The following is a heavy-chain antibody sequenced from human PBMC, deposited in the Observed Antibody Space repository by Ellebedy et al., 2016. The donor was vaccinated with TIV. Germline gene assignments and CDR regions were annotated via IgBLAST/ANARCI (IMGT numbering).Heavy chain of an antibody. CDR3: ARECCGWPYYFDY. CDR1: GGSISSSNW. D-gene: IGHD6-19*01. Sequence: GSLRLXCAVSGGSISSSNWWSWVRQPPGKGLEWIGEIYHSGSTNYNPSLKSRVTISVDKSKNQFSLKLSSVTAADTAVYYCARECCGWPYYFDYWGQGTLVTVSS. CDR2: IYHSGST. J-gene: IGHJ4*02. V-gene: IGHV4-4*02.